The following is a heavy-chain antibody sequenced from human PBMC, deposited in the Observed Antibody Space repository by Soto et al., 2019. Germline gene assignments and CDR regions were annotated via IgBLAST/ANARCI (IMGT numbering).Heavy chain of an antibody. CDR1: GGSITSSTYY. J-gene: IGHJ2*01. V-gene: IGHV4-39*01. Sequence: PSETLSLTCTVSGGSITSSTYYWGWIRQPPGKGLEWIGSVFYTASSYANSSLKSRVTISVDTSKNQFSLDLYYVTATDTAVYYCARLVRTTVSAYWYFDLWGRGTLVTVSS. D-gene: IGHD2-2*01. CDR3: ARLVRTTVSAYWYFDL. CDR2: VFYTASS.